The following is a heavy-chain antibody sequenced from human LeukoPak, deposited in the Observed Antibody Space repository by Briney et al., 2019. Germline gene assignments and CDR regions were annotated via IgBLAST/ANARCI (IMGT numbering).Heavy chain of an antibody. J-gene: IGHJ5*02. CDR3: ARHERGYSFGAWFDP. Sequence: SETLSLTCTVSGGSVNSSYWSWVRQPPAKGLEWIGSISNRGSTNYSPSFTRRLTISVDTSNNQDSLRMTSVTAEDTAVYYCARHERGYSFGAWFDPWGEGVLVTVSS. CDR1: GGSVNSSY. D-gene: IGHD5-12*01. CDR2: ISNRGST. V-gene: IGHV4-59*02.